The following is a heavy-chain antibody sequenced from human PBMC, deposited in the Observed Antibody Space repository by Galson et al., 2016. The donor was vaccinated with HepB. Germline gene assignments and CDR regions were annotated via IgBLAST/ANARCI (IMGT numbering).Heavy chain of an antibody. D-gene: IGHD6-13*01. CDR1: GGSISSSGSF. J-gene: IGHJ4*02. V-gene: IGHV4-39*01. CDR2: IYSSGTT. CDR3: ATRPPVTSSHFYFDY. Sequence: SETLSLTCTVSGGSISSSGSFWDWFRQPPGKGLEWIATIYSSGTTYSNPSLKSRVTISVDTPKNQFSLKLSSVTAADTAVFYCATRPPVTSSHFYFDYWGQGTLVTVSS.